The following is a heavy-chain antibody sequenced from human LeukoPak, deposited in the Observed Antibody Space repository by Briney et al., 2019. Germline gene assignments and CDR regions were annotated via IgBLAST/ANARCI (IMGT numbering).Heavy chain of an antibody. CDR3: TRGGRDGFDI. CDR1: GFTFSTYD. Sequence: GGSLRLSCAASGFTFSTYDMHWVRLTAGKGLEWVSGIGTAGDTYYSGSMKGRFIISRENAKSSSYLQMNSLRVGDTALYYCTRGGRDGFDIWGRGTLVTVSS. CDR2: IGTAGDT. D-gene: IGHD5-24*01. J-gene: IGHJ3*02. V-gene: IGHV3-13*01.